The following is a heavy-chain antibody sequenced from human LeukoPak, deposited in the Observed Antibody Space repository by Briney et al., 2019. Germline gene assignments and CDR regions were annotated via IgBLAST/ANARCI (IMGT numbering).Heavy chain of an antibody. CDR1: GGSFSGYC. Sequence: SETLSLTCAVYGGSFSGYCWSWIRQPPGKGLEWIGEINHSGSTNYNPSLKSRVTISVDTSKNQFSLKLSSVTAADTAVYYCARVRVVVAATGLNWFDPWGQGTLVTVSS. CDR3: ARVRVVVAATGLNWFDP. CDR2: INHSGST. V-gene: IGHV4-34*01. J-gene: IGHJ5*02. D-gene: IGHD2-15*01.